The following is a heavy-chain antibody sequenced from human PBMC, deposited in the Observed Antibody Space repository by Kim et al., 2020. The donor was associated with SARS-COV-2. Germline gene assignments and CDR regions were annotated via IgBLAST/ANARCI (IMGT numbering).Heavy chain of an antibody. V-gene: IGHV4-4*07. D-gene: IGHD6-25*01. CDR1: GGSISSYY. CDR2: IYTSGST. CDR3: ARDPLGIRLGAFDI. Sequence: SETLSLTCTVSGGSISSYYWSWIRQPAGKGLEWIGRIYTSGSTNYNPSLKSRVTMSVDTSKNQFSLKLSSVTAADTAVYYCARDPLGIRLGAFDIWGQGTMRTVSS. J-gene: IGHJ3*02.